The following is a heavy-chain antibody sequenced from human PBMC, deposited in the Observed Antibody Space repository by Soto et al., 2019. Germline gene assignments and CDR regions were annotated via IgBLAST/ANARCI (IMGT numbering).Heavy chain of an antibody. CDR1: GYTFTGHY. D-gene: IGHD2-8*01. Sequence: QVQLVQSGAEVKKPGASVKVSCKASGYTFTGHYLHWVRQAPGQGLEWMGWINPNSGGTNYAQSLQGRVTLTTDTSMNIAYMELSRLKSDDTAVYYCARDHGHGAFDIWGQGTVVTVSS. CDR2: INPNSGGT. CDR3: ARDHGHGAFDI. V-gene: IGHV1-2*02. J-gene: IGHJ3*02.